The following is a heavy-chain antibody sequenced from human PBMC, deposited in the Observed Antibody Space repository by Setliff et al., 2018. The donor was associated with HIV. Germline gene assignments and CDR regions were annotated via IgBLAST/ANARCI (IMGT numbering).Heavy chain of an antibody. CDR3: ARGYCSSTSCYYYMDV. V-gene: IGHV3-48*03. CDR2: ISSSGSTI. D-gene: IGHD2-2*01. J-gene: IGHJ6*03. CDR1: GFTFSSYE. Sequence: GGSLRLSCAASGFTFSSYEMNWVRQAPGKGLEWIAYISSSGSTIYYADSVKGRFTISRDNAKNSLYLQMNSLRAEDTAVYYCARGYCSSTSCYYYMDVWGKGTTVTVSS.